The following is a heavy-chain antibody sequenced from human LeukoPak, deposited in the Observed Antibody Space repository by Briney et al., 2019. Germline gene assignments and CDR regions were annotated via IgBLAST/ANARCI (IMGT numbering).Heavy chain of an antibody. D-gene: IGHD6-19*01. CDR1: GGSLSGYF. V-gene: IGHV4-34*01. CDR2: INHSGST. CDR3: ARRIGYSSGWPHWYFDL. Sequence: PSETLSLTCAVYGGSLSGYFWSWIRQPPGKGLEWIGEINHSGSTNYNASLKSRVTISVDTSNNQFSLKLSSVTAADTAVYYCARRIGYSSGWPHWYFDLWGRGTLVTVSS. J-gene: IGHJ2*01.